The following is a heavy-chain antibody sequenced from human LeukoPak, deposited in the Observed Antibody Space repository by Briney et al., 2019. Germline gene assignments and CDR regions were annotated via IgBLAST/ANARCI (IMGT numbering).Heavy chain of an antibody. J-gene: IGHJ4*02. Sequence: GGSLRLSCAAAGFTFSNYGMHWVRQAPGKGLEWVAFIRFDESRTFYGDSVKGRFIISRDNSENTLFLHMHSLRPGDTAVYYCAKALVLTVAGTYYVDHWGQGTLVTVSS. D-gene: IGHD6-19*01. CDR1: GFTFSNYG. CDR3: AKALVLTVAGTYYVDH. CDR2: IRFDESRT. V-gene: IGHV3-30*02.